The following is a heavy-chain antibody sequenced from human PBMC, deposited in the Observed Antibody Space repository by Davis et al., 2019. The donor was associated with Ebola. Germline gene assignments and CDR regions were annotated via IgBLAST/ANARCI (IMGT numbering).Heavy chain of an antibody. CDR1: GGTFSSYA. V-gene: IGHV1-69*04. CDR2: IIPILGIA. D-gene: IGHD3-10*01. J-gene: IGHJ5*02. Sequence: AASVKVSCKASGGTFSSYAIGWVRQAPGQGLEWMGRIIPILGIANYAQKLQGRVTMTTDTSTSTAYMELRSLRSDDTAVYYCARAVTMVLPSGWFDPWGQGTLVTVSS. CDR3: ARAVTMVLPSGWFDP.